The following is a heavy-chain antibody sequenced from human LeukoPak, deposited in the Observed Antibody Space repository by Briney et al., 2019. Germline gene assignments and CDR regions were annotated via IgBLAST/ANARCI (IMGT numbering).Heavy chain of an antibody. D-gene: IGHD3-9*01. CDR2: IYHSGST. V-gene: IGHV4-30-2*01. CDR3: ARVGHHDVSTGYHFGAFDI. Sequence: NPSETLSLTCTVSGGSISSGGYYWSWIRQPPGKGLEWIGYIYHSGSTYYNPSLKSRVTVSVDRSKNQISLKLTSVTAADTAVYFCARVGHHDVSTGYHFGAFDIWGQGTMVTVSS. J-gene: IGHJ3*02. CDR1: GGSISSGGYY.